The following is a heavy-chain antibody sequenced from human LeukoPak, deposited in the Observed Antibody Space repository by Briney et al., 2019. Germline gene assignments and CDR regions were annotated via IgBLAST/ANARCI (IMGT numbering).Heavy chain of an antibody. CDR1: GLSVSSNF. CDR2: IYGGGST. Sequence: PGGSLRLSCAATGLSVSSNFMSWVRQAPGKGLEWVSVIYGGGSTYYADSVKGRFTISRDTPKNTLYLQMNSLRVEDTAVYYCARDSPGGMITFGGVITNWFDPWGQGTLVTVSS. CDR3: ARDSPGGMITFGGVITNWFDP. J-gene: IGHJ5*02. D-gene: IGHD3-16*02. V-gene: IGHV3-53*01.